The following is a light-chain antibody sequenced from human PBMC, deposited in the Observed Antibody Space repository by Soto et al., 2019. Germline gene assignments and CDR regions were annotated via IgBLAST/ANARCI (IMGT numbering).Light chain of an antibody. Sequence: EIVLTQSPATLSLSPGERATLSCRASQSVSSQLAWYQQKPGQAPRLLIYDASNRAAGIPARFSGSGSATDFTLTISSLEPEDFAIYYCQQRCDWPLTFGGGTKVDSK. J-gene: IGKJ4*01. V-gene: IGKV3-11*01. CDR1: QSVSSQ. CDR2: DAS. CDR3: QQRCDWPLT.